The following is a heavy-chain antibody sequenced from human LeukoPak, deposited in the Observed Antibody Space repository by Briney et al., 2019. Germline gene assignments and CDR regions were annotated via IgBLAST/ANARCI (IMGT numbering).Heavy chain of an antibody. V-gene: IGHV3-23*01. CDR1: GFTFSSYA. D-gene: IGHD6-13*01. J-gene: IGHJ4*02. CDR2: ISGSGGST. Sequence: GGSLRLSCAASGFTFSSYAMTWVRQAPGKGLEWVSAISGSGGSTYYADSVKGRFTISRDNSKNTLYLQMNSPRAEDTAVYYCAKGPGGIVAYGRVNYFDYWGQGTLVTVSS. CDR3: AKGPGGIVAYGRVNYFDY.